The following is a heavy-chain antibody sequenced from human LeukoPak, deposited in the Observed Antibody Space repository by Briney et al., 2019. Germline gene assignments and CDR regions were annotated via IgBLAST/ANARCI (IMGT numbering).Heavy chain of an antibody. V-gene: IGHV1-18*01. Sequence: ASVKVSCKASGGTFSSYGISWVRQAPGQGLEWMGWISAYNGNTNHAQKLQGRVTMTTDTSTSTAYMELRSLRSDDTAVYYCARTNIVVVPAAMGRYDFWSGYYKGGIDYWGQGTLVTVSS. CDR3: ARTNIVVVPAAMGRYDFWSGYYKGGIDY. CDR2: ISAYNGNT. J-gene: IGHJ4*02. CDR1: GGTFSSYG. D-gene: IGHD2-2*01.